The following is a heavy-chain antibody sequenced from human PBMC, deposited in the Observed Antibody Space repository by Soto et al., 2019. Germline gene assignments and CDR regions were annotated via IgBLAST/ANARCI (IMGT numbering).Heavy chain of an antibody. CDR1: GYTFTSYG. V-gene: IGHV1-18*01. CDR3: ARDLPKMDV. Sequence: QVQLVQSGAEVKKPGASVKVSCKASGYTFTSYGISWVRQAPGQGLEWMGWIRAYNGNANYAQKLEGRVTMTTDTSTSIAYMELTSMRSDDTGVYYCARDLPKMDVLGQGTTVTVSS. CDR2: IRAYNGNA. J-gene: IGHJ6*02.